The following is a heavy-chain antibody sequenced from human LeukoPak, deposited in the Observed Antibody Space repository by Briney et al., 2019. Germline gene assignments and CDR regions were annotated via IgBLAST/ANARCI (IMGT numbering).Heavy chain of an antibody. J-gene: IGHJ4*02. CDR1: GGSISSGGYY. CDR3: ARGIPSYYYGSGSYTHYFDY. CDR2: IYYSGST. V-gene: IGHV4-31*03. D-gene: IGHD3-10*01. Sequence: SETLSLTCTVPGGSISSGGYYWSWIRQHPGKGLEWIGYIYYSGSTYYNPSLKSRVTISVDTSKNQFSLKLSSVTAADTAVYYCARGIPSYYYGSGSYTHYFDYWGQGTLVTVSS.